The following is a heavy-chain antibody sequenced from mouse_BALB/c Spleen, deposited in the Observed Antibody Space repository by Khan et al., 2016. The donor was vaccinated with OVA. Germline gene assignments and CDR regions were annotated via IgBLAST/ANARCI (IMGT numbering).Heavy chain of an antibody. D-gene: IGHD2-1*01. CDR3: ARRAYYGNWYFDV. J-gene: IGHJ1*01. V-gene: IGHV3-2*02. CDR2: ISYSGST. Sequence: EVQVVESGPGLVKPSQSLSLTCTVTGYSITSDYAWNWIRQFPGNKLEWMAYISYSGSTSSNPSLKSRISVTRDTSKNQFFLQLSSVTTEDTATYYCARRAYYGNWYFDVWGAGTTVTVSS. CDR1: GYSITSDYA.